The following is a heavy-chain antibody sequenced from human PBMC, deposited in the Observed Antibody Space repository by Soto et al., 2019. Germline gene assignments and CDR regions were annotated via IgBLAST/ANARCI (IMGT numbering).Heavy chain of an antibody. CDR1: GFTFSSYA. CDR2: ISYDGSNK. V-gene: IGHV3-30-3*01. Sequence: QVQLVESGGGVVQPGRSLRLSCAASGFTFSSYAMHWVRQAPGKGLEWVAVISYDGSNKYYADSVKGRFTISRDNSKNTLYLQMNSLRAEDTGVYYCVGYDFWSGSRPHWGQGTLVTVSS. CDR3: VGYDFWSGSRPH. J-gene: IGHJ4*02. D-gene: IGHD3-3*01.